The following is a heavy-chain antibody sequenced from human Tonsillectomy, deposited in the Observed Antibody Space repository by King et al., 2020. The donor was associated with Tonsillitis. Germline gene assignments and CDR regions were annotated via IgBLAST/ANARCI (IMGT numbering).Heavy chain of an antibody. J-gene: IGHJ6*02. D-gene: IGHD6-19*01. CDR1: GFTFDDYT. Sequence: VQLVESGGVVVQPGGSLRLSCAASGFTFDDYTMHWVRQAPGKGLEWVSLIRWDGGSTYYADSVKGRFTISRDNSKNSLYLQMNSLRTEDTALYYCAKDIKVAGGLYYYYGMDVWGQGTTVTVSS. CDR2: IRWDGGST. CDR3: AKDIKVAGGLYYYYGMDV. V-gene: IGHV3-43*01.